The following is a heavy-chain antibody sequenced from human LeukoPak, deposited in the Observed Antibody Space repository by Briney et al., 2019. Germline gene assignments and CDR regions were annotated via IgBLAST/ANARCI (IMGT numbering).Heavy chain of an antibody. J-gene: IGHJ5*02. CDR2: IKQDGSEK. V-gene: IGHV3-7*01. Sequence: GGSLRLSCAASGFTFSNHWMSWVRQAPGKGLEWVANIKQDGSEKYYVDSVKGRFTISRDNAKSSLYLQMSSLRAEDTATYYCASHSSGWFAWGQGTLVTVSS. D-gene: IGHD6-19*01. CDR1: GFTFSNHW. CDR3: ASHSSGWFA.